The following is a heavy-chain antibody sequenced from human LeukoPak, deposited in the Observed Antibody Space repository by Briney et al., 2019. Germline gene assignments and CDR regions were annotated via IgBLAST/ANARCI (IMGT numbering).Heavy chain of an antibody. CDR3: ARDLRITMVRGVSPPVGY. Sequence: ASVKVSCKASGYTFTSYGISWVRQAPGQGLEWMGWISAYNGNTNYAQKLQGRVTMTTDTSTSTAYMELRSLRSDDTAVYYCARDLRITMVRGVSPPVGYWGQGTLVTVPS. CDR1: GYTFTSYG. CDR2: ISAYNGNT. J-gene: IGHJ4*02. V-gene: IGHV1-18*01. D-gene: IGHD3-10*01.